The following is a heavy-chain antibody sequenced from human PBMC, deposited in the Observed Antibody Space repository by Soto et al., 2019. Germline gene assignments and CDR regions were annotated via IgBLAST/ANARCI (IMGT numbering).Heavy chain of an antibody. J-gene: IGHJ5*02. V-gene: IGHV3-15*07. CDR2: IKSKTDGGTT. CDR3: TTDPRPSYYDFWSGSPGEDWFDP. CDR1: GFTFSNAW. D-gene: IGHD3-3*01. Sequence: GGSLRLSCAASGFTFSNAWMNWVRQAPGKGLEWVGRIKSKTDGGTTDYAAPVKGRFTISRDDSKNTLYLQMNSLKTEDTAVYYCTTDPRPSYYDFWSGSPGEDWFDPWGQGTLVTVSS.